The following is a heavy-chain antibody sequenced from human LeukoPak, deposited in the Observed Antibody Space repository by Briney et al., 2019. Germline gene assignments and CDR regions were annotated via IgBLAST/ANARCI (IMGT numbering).Heavy chain of an antibody. Sequence: SETPSLTCTVSGGSITGSYWSWIRQPPGKGLEWIGYVYSSGSTDYNPPLRSRVTISVDTSKNQFSLKLSSVTAADTAVYFCARGGWSLDFWGRGTLVAVSS. J-gene: IGHJ2*01. CDR1: GGSITGSY. CDR2: VYSSGST. V-gene: IGHV4-59*01. CDR3: ARGGWSLDF.